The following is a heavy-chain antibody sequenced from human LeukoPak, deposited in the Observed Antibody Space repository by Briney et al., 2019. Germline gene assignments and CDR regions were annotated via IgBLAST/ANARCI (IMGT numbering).Heavy chain of an antibody. V-gene: IGHV1-46*01. CDR1: GYTFTHHY. Sequence: ASVKVSCKASGYTFTHHYIHWVRQAPGQGLEWMGIINPTGGSTSHAQKFQGRVTMTRDTSTSTVYMELSSLRSEDTAVYYCARKGSSSCFDYWGQGTLVTVSS. D-gene: IGHD6-6*01. J-gene: IGHJ4*02. CDR3: ARKGSSSCFDY. CDR2: INPTGGST.